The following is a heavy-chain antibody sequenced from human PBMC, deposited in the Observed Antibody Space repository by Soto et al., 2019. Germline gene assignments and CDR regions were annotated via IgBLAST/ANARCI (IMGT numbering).Heavy chain of an antibody. J-gene: IGHJ6*03. V-gene: IGHV1-3*01. D-gene: IGHD6-13*01. CDR3: ARDPTFTGIAAAGTIARSLNYYYYYMDV. CDR2: INAGNGNT. Sequence: ASVKVSCKASGYTFTSYAMHWVRQAPGQRLEWMGWINAGNGNTKYSQKFQGRVTITRDTSASTAYMELSSLRSEDTALYYCARDPTFTGIAAAGTIARSLNYYYYYMDVWGKGTTVTVSS. CDR1: GYTFTSYA.